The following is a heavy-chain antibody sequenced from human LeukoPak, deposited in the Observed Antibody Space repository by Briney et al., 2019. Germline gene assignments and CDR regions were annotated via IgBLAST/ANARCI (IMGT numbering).Heavy chain of an antibody. Sequence: ASVTVSCKASGYTFTNYAMHWVRQAPGQRLEWMGWINAGNGDTKYSQKFQDRVTITRDTSASTGYMELTNLRSEDTAVYYCARDVWIVPVGMGYYFDYWGQGTLVTVSS. CDR1: GYTFTNYA. CDR3: ARDVWIVPVGMGYYFDY. CDR2: INAGNGDT. J-gene: IGHJ4*02. D-gene: IGHD2-2*01. V-gene: IGHV1-3*01.